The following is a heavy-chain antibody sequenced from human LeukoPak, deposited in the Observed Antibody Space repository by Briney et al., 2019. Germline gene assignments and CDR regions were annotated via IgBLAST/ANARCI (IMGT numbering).Heavy chain of an antibody. J-gene: IGHJ4*02. CDR1: GYTFTTYG. CDR3: ARGPRDTSLHYSVY. Sequence: ASVKVSCKASGYTFTTYGINWVRQAPGQGLEWMGWISAYNDNTNYAQNLQDRVTMTTDTSTSTAYMELRSLRSDDTAVYYCARGPRDTSLHYSVYWGQGTLVTVSS. CDR2: ISAYNDNT. V-gene: IGHV1-18*01. D-gene: IGHD3-22*01.